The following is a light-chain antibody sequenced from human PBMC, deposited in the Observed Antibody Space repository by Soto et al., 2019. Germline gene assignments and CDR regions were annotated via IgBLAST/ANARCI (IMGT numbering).Light chain of an antibody. J-gene: IGKJ5*01. Sequence: DIQMTQSPFSLSASVGDRVTITCRAGQSISSYLNWYQQKPRKAPRLLIYTASSLQSGVPSRFSGSGSGTDFTLTISSLQPEDFATYYCQQSYSNSVTFGQGTRLEIK. CDR2: TAS. CDR3: QQSYSNSVT. V-gene: IGKV1-39*01. CDR1: QSISSY.